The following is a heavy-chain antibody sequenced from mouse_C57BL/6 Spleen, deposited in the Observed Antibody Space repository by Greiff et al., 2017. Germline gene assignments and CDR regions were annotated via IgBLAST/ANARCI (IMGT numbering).Heavy chain of an antibody. CDR2: ISSGSSTI. CDR1: GFTFSDYG. V-gene: IGHV5-17*01. D-gene: IGHD1-1*01. J-gene: IGHJ3*01. CDR3: ARTLYYGSSPFAD. Sequence: EVKLVESGGGLVKPGGSLKLSCAASGFTFSDYGMHWVRQAPEQGLEWVAYISSGSSTIYYADTVKGRFTISRDNAKNTLFLQMTSLRSEDTAVYYCARTLYYGSSPFADWGQGTLVTVSA.